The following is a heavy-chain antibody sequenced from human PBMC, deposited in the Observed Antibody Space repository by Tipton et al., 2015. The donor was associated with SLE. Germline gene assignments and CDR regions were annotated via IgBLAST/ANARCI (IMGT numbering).Heavy chain of an antibody. CDR2: IFYTGST. CDR3: ARGSYCGGDCFPGGYYYYMDV. D-gene: IGHD2-21*01. Sequence: TLSLTCSVSDGSISTTNYYWGWLRQPPGKGLEWIGSIFYTGSTYYNPSLLSRVTMSVDTSKNQFSLKLTSVTAADAAVYYCARGSYCGGDCFPGGYYYYMDVWGKGTTVTVSS. CDR1: DGSISTTNYY. V-gene: IGHV4-39*07. J-gene: IGHJ6*03.